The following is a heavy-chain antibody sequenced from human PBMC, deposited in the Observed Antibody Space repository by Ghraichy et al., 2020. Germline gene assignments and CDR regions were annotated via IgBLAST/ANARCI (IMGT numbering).Heavy chain of an antibody. CDR2: INHSGST. D-gene: IGHD3-16*01. CDR1: GGSFSGYY. J-gene: IGHJ4*02. Sequence: SQTLSLTCAVYGGSFSGYYWSWIRQPPGKGLEWIGEINHSGSTNYNPSLKSRVTISVDTSKNQFSLKLSSVTAADTAGYYCAGGSSTTYYDYVWGTTPGPFDYWGQGTLVTVSS. V-gene: IGHV4-34*01. CDR3: AGGSSTTYYDYVWGTTPGPFDY.